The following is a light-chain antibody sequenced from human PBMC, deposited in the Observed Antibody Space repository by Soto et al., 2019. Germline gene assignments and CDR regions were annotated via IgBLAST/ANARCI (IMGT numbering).Light chain of an antibody. CDR1: QGISSY. CDR2: AAS. Sequence: DIQLTQSPSFLSASVGDRVTITCRDSQGISSYLAWYQQKPGKAPNLLIYAASTLQSGVPSRFSGSGSGTEFTLTISSLQPEDFATYFCQQLNSYPITFGQGTRLEIK. CDR3: QQLNSYPIT. J-gene: IGKJ5*01. V-gene: IGKV1-9*01.